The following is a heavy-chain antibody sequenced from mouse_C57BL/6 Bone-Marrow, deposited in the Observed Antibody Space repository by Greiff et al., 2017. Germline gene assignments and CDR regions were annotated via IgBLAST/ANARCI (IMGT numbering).Heavy chain of an antibody. CDR2: ISYDGSN. J-gene: IGHJ2*01. D-gene: IGHD1-1*01. V-gene: IGHV3-6*01. CDR1: GYSITSGYY. CDR3: ARNLYYGSNYFDY. Sequence: ESGPGLVKPSQSLSLTCSVTGYSITSGYYWNWIRQFPGNKLEWMGYISYDGSNNYNPSLKNRISITRDTSKNQFFLKLNSVTTKDTATYYCARNLYYGSNYFDYWGQGTTLTVSS.